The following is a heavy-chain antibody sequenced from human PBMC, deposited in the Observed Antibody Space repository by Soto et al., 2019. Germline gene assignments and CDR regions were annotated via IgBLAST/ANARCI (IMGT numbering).Heavy chain of an antibody. J-gene: IGHJ5*02. CDR1: GGTFSSYA. V-gene: IGHV1-69*13. Sequence: GASVNVSCKASGGTFSSYAISWVRQAPGQGLEWMGGIIPIFGTANYAQKFQGRVTITADESTSTAYMELSSLRSEDTAVYYCASSIAAAGTNWFDPWGQGTLVTVSS. D-gene: IGHD6-13*01. CDR2: IIPIFGTA. CDR3: ASSIAAAGTNWFDP.